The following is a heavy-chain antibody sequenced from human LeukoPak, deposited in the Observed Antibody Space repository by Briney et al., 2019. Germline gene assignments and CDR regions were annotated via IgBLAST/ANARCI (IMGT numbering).Heavy chain of an antibody. CDR3: ARTADGELDL. CDR2: INHPGRLI. Sequence: GGSLRLSCGASGYSFDVFYMKWIRQATGEALEWVAFINHPGRLIQCADSVRGRFTISRDNAQSSLSLQMNSLTVEDTAVYYCARTADGELDLLGQGTLLAVSS. D-gene: IGHD4-17*01. V-gene: IGHV3-11*01. J-gene: IGHJ5*02. CDR1: GYSFDVFY.